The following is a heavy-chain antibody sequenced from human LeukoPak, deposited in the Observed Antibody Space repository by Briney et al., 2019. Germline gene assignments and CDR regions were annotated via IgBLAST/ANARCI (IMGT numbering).Heavy chain of an antibody. CDR3: ARAGADGYSSSWYRNYYYYMDV. CDR2: IYSGGST. J-gene: IGHJ6*03. D-gene: IGHD6-13*01. CDR1: GFTVSSNY. V-gene: IGHV3-66*02. Sequence: PGGSLRLSCAASGFTVSSNYMSWVRQAPGKGLEWVSVIYSGGSTYYADSVKGRFTISRDNSKNTLYLQMNSLRAEDTAVYYCARAGADGYSSSWYRNYYYYMDVWGKGTTVTVSS.